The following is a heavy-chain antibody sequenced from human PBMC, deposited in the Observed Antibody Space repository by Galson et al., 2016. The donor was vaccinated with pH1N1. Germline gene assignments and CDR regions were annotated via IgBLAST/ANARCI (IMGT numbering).Heavy chain of an antibody. CDR2: IKQDGSEI. CDR3: VRAIGGAASY. CDR1: GFSFSDYW. J-gene: IGHJ4*02. V-gene: IGHV3-7*01. D-gene: IGHD6-13*01. Sequence: SCAASGFSFSDYWISWVRQAPGKGLEWVASIKQDGSEIYYVDSVKGRCTISRDNAKNSVSLQMNSLRVEDTGVYYCVRAIGGAASYWGQGTLVTVSS.